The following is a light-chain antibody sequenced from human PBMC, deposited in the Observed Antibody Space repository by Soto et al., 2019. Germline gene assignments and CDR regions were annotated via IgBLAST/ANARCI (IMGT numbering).Light chain of an antibody. Sequence: EIVLTQSPATLSLSPGEGASLSCRASQSVSSYLAWYQQKPGQAPRLLIYDASNRATGIPARFSGSQSGTEFTLTISSLLSEDFAVYSCQQYNNWPLTFGGGTKVDIK. CDR2: DAS. CDR3: QQYNNWPLT. CDR1: QSVSSY. V-gene: IGKV3-11*01. J-gene: IGKJ4*01.